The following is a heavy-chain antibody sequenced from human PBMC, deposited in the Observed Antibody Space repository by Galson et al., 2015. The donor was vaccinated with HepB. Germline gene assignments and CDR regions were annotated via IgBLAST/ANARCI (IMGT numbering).Heavy chain of an antibody. D-gene: IGHD5-24*01. J-gene: IGHJ6*02. CDR3: ARLRGHDAYIGVYGMDV. V-gene: IGHV5-10-1*01. CDR1: GYSFTNYW. CDR2: VDPSDSYS. Sequence: QSGAEVKKPGEFLRISCKGSGYSFTNYWISWVRQMPGKGLEWMGRVDPSDSYSDYSPSFQGHVSVSVDKSISTAYLQWSSLKASDTAIYYCARLRGHDAYIGVYGMDVWGLGTTVTVSS.